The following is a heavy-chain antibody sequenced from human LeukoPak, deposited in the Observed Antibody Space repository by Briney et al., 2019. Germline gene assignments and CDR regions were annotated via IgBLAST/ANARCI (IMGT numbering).Heavy chain of an antibody. Sequence: GASVKVSCKASGGTFSSYAISWVRQAPGQGLEWMGMLIPIFGTPNYAQRFQGRITIAADELTITAYMELTSLRSEDTAVYYCARPRGYSYGYDAFDIWGQGTMVTVSS. CDR1: GGTFSSYA. V-gene: IGHV1-69*13. CDR2: LIPIFGTP. J-gene: IGHJ3*02. D-gene: IGHD5-18*01. CDR3: ARPRGYSYGYDAFDI.